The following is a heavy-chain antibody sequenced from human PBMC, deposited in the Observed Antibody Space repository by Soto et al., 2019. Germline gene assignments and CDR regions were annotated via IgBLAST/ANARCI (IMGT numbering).Heavy chain of an antibody. Sequence: GGSLRLSCAASAFTFSRYAMSWVRQAPVKGLEWVSAISGSGGSTYYADSVKGRFTISRDNSKNTLYLQMNSLRAEDTAVYYCAKDSRYFSPQDGMDVWGQGTTVTVSS. V-gene: IGHV3-23*01. CDR3: AKDSRYFSPQDGMDV. CDR2: ISGSGGST. J-gene: IGHJ6*02. CDR1: AFTFSRYA. D-gene: IGHD3-9*01.